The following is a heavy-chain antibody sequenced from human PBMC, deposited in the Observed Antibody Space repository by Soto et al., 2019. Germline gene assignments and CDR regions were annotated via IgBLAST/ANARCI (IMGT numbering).Heavy chain of an antibody. J-gene: IGHJ6*03. V-gene: IGHV4-4*02. Sequence: QVQLQESGPGLVKPSGTLSLTCAVSSGSISSSNWWSRVRQPPGKGLEWIGEIYHSGSTNYNPSLKSRVTISVDKSKNQFSLKLSSVTAADTAVYYCARSGYGDYSYYYYYMDVWGKGTTVTVSS. CDR2: IYHSGST. CDR3: ARSGYGDYSYYYYYMDV. CDR1: SGSISSSNW. D-gene: IGHD4-17*01.